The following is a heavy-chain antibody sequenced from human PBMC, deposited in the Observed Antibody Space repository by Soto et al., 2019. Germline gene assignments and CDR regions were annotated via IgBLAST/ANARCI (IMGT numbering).Heavy chain of an antibody. J-gene: IGHJ5*01. Sequence: SETLSLTCTVSGGSISSGDYYWSWIRQPPGKGLEWIGYIYYSGSTYYNPSLKSRVTISVDASKNQFSLKLSSVTVADTAVYYCARERRPVSKAAPAPGNWFDSWGQGTLVTVSS. CDR1: GGSISSGDYY. D-gene: IGHD6-6*01. V-gene: IGHV4-30-4*01. CDR2: IYYSGST. CDR3: ARERRPVSKAAPAPGNWFDS.